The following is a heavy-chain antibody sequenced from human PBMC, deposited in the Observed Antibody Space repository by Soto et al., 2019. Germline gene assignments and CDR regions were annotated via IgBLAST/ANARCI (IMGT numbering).Heavy chain of an antibody. D-gene: IGHD3-22*01. CDR3: AKTGYYYDSSGYYNYYYYGTDV. Sequence: PGGSLSLSCAASGFTFSSYWMHWVRQAPGKGLGWVSRINSDGSSTSYADSGKGRFTISRDNAKNTLYLQMNSLRAEDRAVYYCAKTGYYYDSSGYYNYYYYGTDVWGQGT. V-gene: IGHV3-74*01. CDR1: GFTFSSYW. J-gene: IGHJ6*02. CDR2: INSDGSST.